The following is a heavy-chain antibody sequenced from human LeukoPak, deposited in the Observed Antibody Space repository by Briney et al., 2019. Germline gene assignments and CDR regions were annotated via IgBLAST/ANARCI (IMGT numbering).Heavy chain of an antibody. V-gene: IGHV1-69*04. D-gene: IGHD6-13*01. Sequence: SVKVSCKASGGTFSSYAISWVRQAPGQGLEWMGRIIPILGIANYAQKFQGRVTITADKSTSTAYMELSSLRSEDTAVYYCARAPQSHRLGIAAAGNRYYFDYWGQGTLVTVSS. CDR1: GGTFSSYA. CDR3: ARAPQSHRLGIAAAGNRYYFDY. J-gene: IGHJ4*02. CDR2: IIPILGIA.